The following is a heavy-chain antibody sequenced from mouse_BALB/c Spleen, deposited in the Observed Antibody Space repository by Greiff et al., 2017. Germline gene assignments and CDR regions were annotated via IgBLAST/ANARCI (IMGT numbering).Heavy chain of an antibody. CDR1: GFTFSSYA. Sequence: DVKLVESGGGLVKPGGSLKLSCAASGFTFSSYAMSWVRQTPEKRLEWVASISSGGSTYYPDSVKGRFTISRDNARNILYLQMSSLRSEDTAMYYCAREHGNYGFAYWGQGTLVTVSA. CDR3: AREHGNYGFAY. J-gene: IGHJ3*01. V-gene: IGHV5-6-5*01. CDR2: ISSGGST. D-gene: IGHD2-1*01.